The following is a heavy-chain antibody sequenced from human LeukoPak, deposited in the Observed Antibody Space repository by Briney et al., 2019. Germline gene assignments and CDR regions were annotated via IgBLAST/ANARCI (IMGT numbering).Heavy chain of an antibody. V-gene: IGHV4-39*01. D-gene: IGHD4-11*01. CDR2: IYYSGST. Sequence: PSETLSLTCTVSGGSISSSSYYWGWIRQPPGKGLEWIGSIYYSGSTYYNPSLKSRVTISVDTSKNQFSLKLSSETAADTAVYYCARPHDYSNYGGAFDIWGQGTMVTVSS. J-gene: IGHJ3*02. CDR1: GGSISSSSYY. CDR3: ARPHDYSNYGGAFDI.